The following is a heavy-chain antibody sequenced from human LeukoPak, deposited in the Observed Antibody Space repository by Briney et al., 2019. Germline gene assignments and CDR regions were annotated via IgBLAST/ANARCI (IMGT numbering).Heavy chain of an antibody. J-gene: IGHJ6*02. Sequence: NHGESLKISCKGSGYRFTSYWIAWVRQMPGKGLEWMGIIYPGDSDARNSPPFQGQVTISADKSINTAYLQWSSLKASDTAMYYCARLSGSTSPKFITGSYYYYYGMDVWGQGTTVTVSS. D-gene: IGHD1-20*01. CDR1: GYRFTSYW. V-gene: IGHV5-51*01. CDR2: IYPGDSDA. CDR3: ARLSGSTSPKFITGSYYYYYGMDV.